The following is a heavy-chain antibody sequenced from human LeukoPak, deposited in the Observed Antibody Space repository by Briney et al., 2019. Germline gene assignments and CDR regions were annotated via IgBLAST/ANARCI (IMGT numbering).Heavy chain of an antibody. V-gene: IGHV4-59*01. J-gene: IGHJ4*02. Sequence: KPSETLSLTCAVYGGSFSGYYWSWIRQPPGKGLEWIGYIYYSGSTNYNPSLKSRVTISVDTSKNQFSLKLSSVTAADTAVYYCARMRTGTIANFDYWGQGTLVTVSS. D-gene: IGHD1-7*01. CDR3: ARMRTGTIANFDY. CDR2: IYYSGST. CDR1: GGSFSGYY.